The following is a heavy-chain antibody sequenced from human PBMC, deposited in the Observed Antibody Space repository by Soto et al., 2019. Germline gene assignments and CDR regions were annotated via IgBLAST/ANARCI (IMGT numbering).Heavy chain of an antibody. CDR1: GYTVTSDG. CDR2: ISAYNGNT. J-gene: IGHJ6*02. D-gene: IGHD6-19*01. V-gene: IGHV1-18*01. Sequence: ASVKLSCKASGYTVTSDGISWVRQAPGQGLEWIGWISAYNGNTNYAQQLQERVSMPTDTSTSTAYVELRSMRSDDTAVSYCAPAGYRSGWEGNYYCYGMDVWGRGPTATASS. CDR3: APAGYRSGWEGNYYCYGMDV.